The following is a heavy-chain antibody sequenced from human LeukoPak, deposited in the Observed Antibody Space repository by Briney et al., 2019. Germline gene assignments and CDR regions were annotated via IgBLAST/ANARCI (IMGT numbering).Heavy chain of an antibody. CDR2: ITSDGGAT. CDR1: GFTFSSFA. J-gene: IGHJ6*02. CDR3: ARRVASTDYLGMDV. D-gene: IGHD4/OR15-4a*01. Sequence: GGSLSLSCSASGFTFSSFAMHWIRQAPGKGLEYASAITSDGGATYYANSVKGRFTISRDNSNNMLYLQMGSLRPEDMGIYYCARRVASTDYLGMDVWGQGTTVTVSS. V-gene: IGHV3-64*01.